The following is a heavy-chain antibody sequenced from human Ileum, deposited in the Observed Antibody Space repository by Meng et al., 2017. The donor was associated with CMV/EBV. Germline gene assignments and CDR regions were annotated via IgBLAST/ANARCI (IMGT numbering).Heavy chain of an antibody. D-gene: IGHD3-10*01. CDR1: CGAISGYH. CDR2: LRTSGTT. CDR3: GRAGARGVPVDI. J-gene: IGHJ4*02. Sequence: QMQLQESGPGLWKPSDTLSLTYAASCGAISGYHWTWIRKPAGKGLEWIGRLRTSGTTDHNPPLMSRVTLSIDTSKNHFSLKLTSVTAADTAVYYCGRAGARGVPVDIWGQGTLVTVSS. V-gene: IGHV4-4*07.